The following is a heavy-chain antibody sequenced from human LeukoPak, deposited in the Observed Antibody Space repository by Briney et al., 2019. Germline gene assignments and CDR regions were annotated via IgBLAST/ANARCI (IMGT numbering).Heavy chain of an antibody. V-gene: IGHV3-7*01. CDR2: IKQDGSEK. J-gene: IGHJ4*02. CDR3: ARYCGPIDC. D-gene: IGHD2-21*01. Sequence: GGSLTLSCAASGFTLSSNWMSWVRQAPGQGLEWVANIKQDGSEKYYLDSVEGRFTTSRVNATNSLCLQMNSLRAEETAVYYCARYCGPIDCWGQGALVSASS. CDR1: GFTLSSNW.